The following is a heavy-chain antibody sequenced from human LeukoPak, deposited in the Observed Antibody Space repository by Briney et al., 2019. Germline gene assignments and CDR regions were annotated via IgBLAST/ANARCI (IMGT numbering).Heavy chain of an antibody. Sequence: ASVKVSCKASGYTFTSYDINWVRQATGQGLEWMGWMNPNSGNTGYAQKFQGRVTMTRNTSISTAYMELSSLRSEDTAVYYCARGPKPRYCSSTSCLNWFDHWGQGALVTVSS. D-gene: IGHD2-2*01. CDR1: GYTFTSYD. CDR3: ARGPKPRYCSSTSCLNWFDH. CDR2: MNPNSGNT. V-gene: IGHV1-8*01. J-gene: IGHJ5*02.